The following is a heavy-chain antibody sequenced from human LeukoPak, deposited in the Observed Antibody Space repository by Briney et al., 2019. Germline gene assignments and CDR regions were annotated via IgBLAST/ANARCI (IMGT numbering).Heavy chain of an antibody. D-gene: IGHD6-13*01. CDR2: INSDGSST. J-gene: IGHJ3*02. V-gene: IGHV3-74*01. CDR3: ANGYSSTYYSALDI. Sequence: PGGSLRLSCAASGFTFNNYWMHWVRQAPGKGLVWVSRINSDGSSTTYADSVKGRFTISRDNAKNTLYLQMNSLRAEDTAVYYCANGYSSTYYSALDIRGQGTMVTVSS. CDR1: GFTFNNYW.